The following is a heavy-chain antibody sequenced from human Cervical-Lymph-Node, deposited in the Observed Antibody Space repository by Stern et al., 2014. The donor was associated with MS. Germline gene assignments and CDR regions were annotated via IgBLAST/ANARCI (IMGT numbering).Heavy chain of an antibody. J-gene: IGHJ4*02. Sequence: VQLVESGAEVKKPGESLKISCKGSGYSFTANWIAWVRQMPGKGLEWMVIIYPGNSDTIYSPSFQGQVTISADKSVSTAYLKWSSLKSSDTAMYYCARDYGDYAFDYWGQGTLVTVSS. D-gene: IGHD4-17*01. CDR1: GYSFTANW. V-gene: IGHV5-51*01. CDR2: IYPGNSDT. CDR3: ARDYGDYAFDY.